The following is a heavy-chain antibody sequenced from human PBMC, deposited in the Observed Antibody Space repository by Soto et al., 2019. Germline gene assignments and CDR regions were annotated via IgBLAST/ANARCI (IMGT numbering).Heavy chain of an antibody. Sequence: ASGKVSCKASGYTFTSYGISWVRHAPGQGLEWMGWISAYNGNTNYAQKLQGRVTMTTDTSTSTAYMELRSLRSDDTAVYYCAREDCWSGYHIMDVWGKGTTVTVSS. D-gene: IGHD3-3*01. CDR1: GYTFTSYG. J-gene: IGHJ6*03. CDR2: ISAYNGNT. V-gene: IGHV1-18*01. CDR3: AREDCWSGYHIMDV.